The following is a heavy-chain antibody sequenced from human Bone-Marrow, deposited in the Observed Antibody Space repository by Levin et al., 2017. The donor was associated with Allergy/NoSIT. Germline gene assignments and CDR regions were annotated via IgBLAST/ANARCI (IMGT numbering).Heavy chain of an antibody. CDR1: GASISGSSYY. Sequence: SETLSLTCSVSGASISGSSYYWSCIRQPPGKGLEWIGDIYHTGSTNYNPSLKSRVTISVDTSKNQFSLNLTSVTAADTAVYYCARGGPYQVLSPYYYGLDVWGQGTTVTVS. V-gene: IGHV4-61*01. D-gene: IGHD3-16*01. CDR2: IYHTGST. CDR3: ARGGPYQVLSPYYYGLDV. J-gene: IGHJ6*02.